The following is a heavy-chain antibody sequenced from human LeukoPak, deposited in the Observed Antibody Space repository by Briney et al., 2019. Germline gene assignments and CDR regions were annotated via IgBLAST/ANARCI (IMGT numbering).Heavy chain of an antibody. CDR3: ARGFYDSSGYYFSAEYFQH. Sequence: SGGSLRLSCAASGFTFSSYWMHWVRQAPGKGLVWVSRINSDGSSTSYADSVKGRFTISRDNAKNTLYLQMNSLRAEDTAVYYCARGFYDSSGYYFSAEYFQHWGQGTLVTVSS. V-gene: IGHV3-74*01. CDR1: GFTFSSYW. D-gene: IGHD3-22*01. J-gene: IGHJ1*01. CDR2: INSDGSST.